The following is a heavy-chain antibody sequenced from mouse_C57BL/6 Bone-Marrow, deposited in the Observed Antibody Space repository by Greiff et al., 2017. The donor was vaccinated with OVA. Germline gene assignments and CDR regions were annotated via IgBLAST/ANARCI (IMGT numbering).Heavy chain of an antibody. J-gene: IGHJ2*01. Sequence: DVKLVESGGDLVKPGGSLKLSCAASGFTFSSYGMSWVRQTPDKRLEWVATISSGGSYTYYPDSVTGRFTISRDNAKNTLYLQMSSLKSEDTAMYYCARHRRYFDYWGQGTTLTVSS. CDR2: ISSGGSYT. CDR3: ARHRRYFDY. CDR1: GFTFSSYG. V-gene: IGHV5-6*02. D-gene: IGHD2-14*01.